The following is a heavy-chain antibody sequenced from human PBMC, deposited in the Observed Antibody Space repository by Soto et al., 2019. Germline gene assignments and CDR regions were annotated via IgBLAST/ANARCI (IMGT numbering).Heavy chain of an antibody. Sequence: SVKVSCKASGGTFSSYAISWVRQAPGQGLEWMGGIIPIFGTANYAQKFQGRVTITADESTSTAYMELSSLRSEDTAVYYCARHVRRGIVVVITTGNGAFDIWG. CDR1: GGTFSSYA. D-gene: IGHD3-22*01. V-gene: IGHV1-69*13. J-gene: IGHJ3*02. CDR2: IIPIFGTA. CDR3: ARHVRRGIVVVITTGNGAFDI.